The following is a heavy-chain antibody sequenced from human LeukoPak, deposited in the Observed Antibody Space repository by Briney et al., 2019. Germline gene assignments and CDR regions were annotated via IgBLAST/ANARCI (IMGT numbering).Heavy chain of an antibody. V-gene: IGHV3-23*01. CDR2: TSSSDPGT. D-gene: IGHD4-17*01. CDR1: GFPLSSYA. CDR3: ARGAATVIDY. Sequence: PGGSLRLSCAASGFPLSSYAMSWVRQGPGKGLEWVAATSSSDPGTYHADSVRGRFTISRDNSKNTLYLQMNRLRVEDAAVYYCARGAATVIDYWGQGTLVTVSS. J-gene: IGHJ4*02.